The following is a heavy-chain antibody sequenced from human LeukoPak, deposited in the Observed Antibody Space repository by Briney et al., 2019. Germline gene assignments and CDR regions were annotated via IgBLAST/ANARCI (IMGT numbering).Heavy chain of an antibody. CDR2: IYSGGST. V-gene: IGHV3-66*01. CDR1: EFSVGSNY. J-gene: IGHJ6*03. Sequence: GGSLSLSCAASEFSVGSNYMTWVRQPPGKGLGWVSLIYSGGSTYYAASVKGRFTISGDNAKNSLSLQLNALRAEDTAVYYCARDLVWFGEPKGYYNYMDFWGKGTTVTVSS. CDR3: ARDLVWFGEPKGYYNYMDF. D-gene: IGHD3-10*01.